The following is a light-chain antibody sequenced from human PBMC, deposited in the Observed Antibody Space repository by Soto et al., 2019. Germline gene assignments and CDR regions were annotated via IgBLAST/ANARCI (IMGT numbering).Light chain of an antibody. CDR3: QDYGSSRT. CDR1: QTVSNTY. V-gene: IGKV3-20*01. Sequence: VLTQSPGTLSLSPGERATLSCRASQTVSNTYLAWYQQRPGQAPGLLIYGASSRATGIPDRFSGSGSETDFTLTISRLEPEDFAVYYCQDYGSSRTFGQGTKVEIK. CDR2: GAS. J-gene: IGKJ1*01.